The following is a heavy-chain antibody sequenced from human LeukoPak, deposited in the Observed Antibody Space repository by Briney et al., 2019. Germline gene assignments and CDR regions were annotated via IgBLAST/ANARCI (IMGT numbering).Heavy chain of an antibody. CDR1: GGSFSGYY. V-gene: IGHV4-34*01. CDR3: ARASRKSTMIVVVSNGWFDP. CDR2: INHSGST. D-gene: IGHD3-22*01. Sequence: SETLSLTCAVYGGSFSGYYWSWIRQPPGKGLEWIGEINHSGSTNYNPSLKSRVTISVDTSKNQFPLKLSSVTAADTAVYYCARASRKSTMIVVVSNGWFDPWGQGTLVTVSS. J-gene: IGHJ5*02.